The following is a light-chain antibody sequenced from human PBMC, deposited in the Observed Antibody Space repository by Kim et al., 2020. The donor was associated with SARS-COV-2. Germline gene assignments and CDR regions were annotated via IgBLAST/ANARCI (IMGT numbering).Light chain of an antibody. CDR2: DAS. CDR1: QSISSW. V-gene: IGKV1-5*01. CDR3: QQYSSYST. J-gene: IGKJ1*01. Sequence: DVQMTQSPTTLSAFVGDRVTITCRASQSISSWLAWYQQKPGKAPKLLVYDASTLEVGVPSRFSGSGSGTEFTLTISSLQPDDFATYYCQQYSSYSTFGQGTKVEIK.